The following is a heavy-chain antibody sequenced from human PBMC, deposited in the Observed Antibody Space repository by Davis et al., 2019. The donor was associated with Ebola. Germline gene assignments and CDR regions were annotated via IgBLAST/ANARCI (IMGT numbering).Heavy chain of an antibody. Sequence: AASVPVSCKASGFTLTNYAIHWVRQAPGQRLEWMGWVHGGNGNTKYSQRFQGRVTITTDTSASTAYLDLSSLRSDDTAVFYCARATFGYNSGWYADYWGQGTLVTVSS. CDR3: ARATFGYNSGWYADY. J-gene: IGHJ4*02. D-gene: IGHD6-19*01. CDR2: VHGGNGNT. V-gene: IGHV1-3*01. CDR1: GFTLTNYA.